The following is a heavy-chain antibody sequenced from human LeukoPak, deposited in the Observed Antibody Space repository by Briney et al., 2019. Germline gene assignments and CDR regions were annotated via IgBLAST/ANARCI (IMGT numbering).Heavy chain of an antibody. Sequence: ASVKVSCKASGYTFTSYGISWVRQAPGQGLEWMGWISAYNGNTNYAQKLQGRVTMTTDTSTSTAYMELRSLRSDDTAVYYCARAYSSSWWYYFDYWGQGTLVTVSS. V-gene: IGHV1-18*01. J-gene: IGHJ4*02. CDR3: ARAYSSSWWYYFDY. D-gene: IGHD6-13*01. CDR2: ISAYNGNT. CDR1: GYTFTSYG.